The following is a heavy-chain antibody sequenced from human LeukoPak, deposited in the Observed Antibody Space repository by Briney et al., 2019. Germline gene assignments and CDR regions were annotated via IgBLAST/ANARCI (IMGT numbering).Heavy chain of an antibody. V-gene: IGHV4-34*01. J-gene: IGHJ3*02. CDR1: GGSISSYY. CDR3: ARATHVLRYFDWFRGWAFDI. CDR2: INHSGST. D-gene: IGHD3-9*01. Sequence: SETLSLTCSVSGGSISSYYWSWIRQPPGKGLEWIGEINHSGSTNYNPSLKSRVTISVDTSKNQFSLKLSSVTAADTAVYYCARATHVLRYFDWFRGWAFDIWGQGTMVTVSS.